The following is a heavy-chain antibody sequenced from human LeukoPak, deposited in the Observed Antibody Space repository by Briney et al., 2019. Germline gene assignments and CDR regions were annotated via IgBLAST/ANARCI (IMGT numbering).Heavy chain of an antibody. CDR1: GYTSTSYG. CDR2: ISAYNGNA. Sequence: ASVKVSCKASGYTSTSYGISWVRQAPGQGLEWMGWISAYNGNANYAQRFQGRVTTTTDTSTSTAYMELRSLRSDDTAVYYCARNHYYDILTGYVTYGMDVWGQGTTVTVSS. D-gene: IGHD3-9*01. V-gene: IGHV1-18*01. CDR3: ARNHYYDILTGYVTYGMDV. J-gene: IGHJ6*02.